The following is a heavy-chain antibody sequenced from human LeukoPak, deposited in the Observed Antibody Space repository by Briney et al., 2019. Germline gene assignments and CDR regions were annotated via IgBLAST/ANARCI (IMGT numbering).Heavy chain of an antibody. CDR2: ISSSSSYI. D-gene: IGHD3-22*01. CDR3: ARANPYYDSSSFRDS. V-gene: IGHV3-21*01. J-gene: IGHJ4*02. Sequence: PGGSLRLSCAASGFTFSSYSMNWVRQAPGKGLEWVSSISSSSSYIYYADSVKGRFTISRDNAKNSLYLQMNSLRAEDTAVYYCARANPYYDSSSFRDSWGQGTLVTVSS. CDR1: GFTFSSYS.